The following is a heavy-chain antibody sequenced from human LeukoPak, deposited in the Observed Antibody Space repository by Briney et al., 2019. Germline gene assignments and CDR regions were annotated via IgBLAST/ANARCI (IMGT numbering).Heavy chain of an antibody. D-gene: IGHD3-22*01. J-gene: IGHJ5*02. CDR3: ARTYSDDSSGLHWFDP. CDR1: GFTFSSYW. Sequence: GGSLRLSCAASGFTFSSYWMHWVRQAPGKGLVWVSRINGDGTSTRYADSVKGRFTISRDNSKNTLYLQMNSLRAEDTAVYYCARTYSDDSSGLHWFDPWGQGTLVTVSS. V-gene: IGHV3-74*01. CDR2: INGDGTST.